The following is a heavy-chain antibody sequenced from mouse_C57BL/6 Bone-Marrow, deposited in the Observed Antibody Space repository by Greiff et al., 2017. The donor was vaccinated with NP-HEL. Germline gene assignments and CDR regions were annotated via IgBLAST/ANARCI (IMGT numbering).Heavy chain of an antibody. Sequence: VKLQQSGAELVRPGASVKLSCKASGYTFTDYYINWVKQRPGQGLEWIARIYPGSGNTYYNEKFKGKATLTAEKSSSTAYMQLSSLTSEDSAVYFCARSGIYYYGDFDVWGTGTTVTVSS. CDR1: GYTFTDYY. D-gene: IGHD1-1*01. J-gene: IGHJ1*03. CDR2: IYPGSGNT. V-gene: IGHV1-76*01. CDR3: ARSGIYYYGDFDV.